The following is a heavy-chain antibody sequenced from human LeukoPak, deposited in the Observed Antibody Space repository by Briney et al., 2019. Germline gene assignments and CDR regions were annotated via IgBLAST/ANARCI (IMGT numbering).Heavy chain of an antibody. Sequence: SVKVSCKASGGTFSSYAISWVRQAPGQGLEWMGGIIPIFGTANYAQKFQGRVTITADESTSTAYMELSSLRSEDTAVYYCARTILGYCSGGSCYEAFDIWGQGTTVTVSS. D-gene: IGHD2-15*01. CDR3: ARTILGYCSGGSCYEAFDI. V-gene: IGHV1-69*13. CDR1: GGTFSSYA. J-gene: IGHJ3*02. CDR2: IIPIFGTA.